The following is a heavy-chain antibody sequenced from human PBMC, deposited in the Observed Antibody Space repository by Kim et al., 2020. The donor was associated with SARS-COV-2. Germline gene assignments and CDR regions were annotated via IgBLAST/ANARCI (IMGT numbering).Heavy chain of an antibody. V-gene: IGHV4-31*03. D-gene: IGHD3-10*01. CDR2: IYSSGGT. Sequence: SETLSLTCTVSGVSINSGGYYWSWIRQHPGKGLEWIGYIYSSGGTYYHPSLKSRVIISMDTSKNQFSLKVRSVTAADTAVYYCVRESGVSFSGSAAYPRGQGIQVIVSS. CDR3: VRESGVSFSGSAAYP. CDR1: GVSINSGGYY. J-gene: IGHJ5*02.